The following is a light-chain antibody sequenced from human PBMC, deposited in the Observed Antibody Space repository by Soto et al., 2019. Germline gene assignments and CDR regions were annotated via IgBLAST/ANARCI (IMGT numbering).Light chain of an antibody. CDR2: DVS. J-gene: IGLJ3*02. Sequence: QSALTQPASVSGSPGQSITISCTGTSSDVGGYNYVSWYQQHPGKAPKLMIYDVSNRPSGVSNRFSGSKSGNTASLTISGLHAEDEADYYCSSYTSISTGVFGGGTKVTVL. CDR3: SSYTSISTGV. V-gene: IGLV2-14*01. CDR1: SSDVGGYNY.